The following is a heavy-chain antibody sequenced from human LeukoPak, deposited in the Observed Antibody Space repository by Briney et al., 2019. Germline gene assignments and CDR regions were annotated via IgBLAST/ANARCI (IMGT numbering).Heavy chain of an antibody. J-gene: IGHJ6*03. Sequence: ASVRVSCKAYGYNFATSGIGWVRQAPGQGLEWLGWISGYNGNTKSAPKLQGRATMTTDTSTDTAYLELGGLRVDDTAIYYCARDLGPYTGSYYSYYHYMDVWGEGTSVTVSS. CDR2: ISGYNGNT. D-gene: IGHD1-26*01. V-gene: IGHV1-18*01. CDR1: GYNFATSG. CDR3: ARDLGPYTGSYYSYYHYMDV.